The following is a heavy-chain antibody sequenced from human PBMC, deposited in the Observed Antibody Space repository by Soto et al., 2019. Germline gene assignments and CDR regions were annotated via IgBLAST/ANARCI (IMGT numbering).Heavy chain of an antibody. Sequence: PGGSLRLSCAASGFTFSNAWMNWVRQAPGKGLKWVGRIKSKTDGGTTDYAAPVKGRFTISRDDSKNTLYLQMNSLKTEDTAVYYCTTAYNPQAPILAYCGGDCYGTFDYWGQGTLVTVSS. V-gene: IGHV3-15*07. CDR3: TTAYNPQAPILAYCGGDCYGTFDY. CDR1: GFTFSNAW. J-gene: IGHJ4*02. D-gene: IGHD2-21*02. CDR2: IKSKTDGGTT.